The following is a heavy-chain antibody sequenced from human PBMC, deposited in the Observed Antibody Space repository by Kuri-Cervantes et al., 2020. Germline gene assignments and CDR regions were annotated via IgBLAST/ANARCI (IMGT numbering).Heavy chain of an antibody. J-gene: IGHJ5*01. V-gene: IGHV4-59*12. Sequence: SETLSLTCTVSGGSISSYYWSWIRQPPGKGLEWIGYIYYSGSTNYNPSLKSRVTISVDTSKNQFSLKLTSVTAADTAVYYCTRDHGDYEIDSWGQGTLVNVSS. CDR1: GGSISSYY. CDR3: TRDHGDYEIDS. D-gene: IGHD4-17*01. CDR2: IYYSGST.